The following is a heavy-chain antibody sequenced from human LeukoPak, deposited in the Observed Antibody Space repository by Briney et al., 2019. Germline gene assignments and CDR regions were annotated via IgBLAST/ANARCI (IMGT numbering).Heavy chain of an antibody. Sequence: GGSLRLSCATSGFSFTDYPMNWVRQAPGKGLEWISNIRTTAEGAKYAYYADSVKGRVTISRDDGKNTLYLHMNSLRDDDTAVYYGAAGIRDAFDYWGQGILVTVSS. J-gene: IGHJ4*02. D-gene: IGHD5-24*01. CDR1: GFSFTDYP. CDR3: AAGIRDAFDY. V-gene: IGHV3-48*02. CDR2: IRTTAEGAKYA.